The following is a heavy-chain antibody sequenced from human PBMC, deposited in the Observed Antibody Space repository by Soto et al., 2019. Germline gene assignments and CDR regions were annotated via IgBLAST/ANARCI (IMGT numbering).Heavy chain of an antibody. J-gene: IGHJ5*02. D-gene: IGHD3-3*01. V-gene: IGHV4-61*01. Sequence: NPSETLSLTCTVSGGSVSNGSYYWSWIRQPPGKGLEWIGYIYYSGSTNYNPSLKSRVTISVDTSKNQFSLKLSSVTAADTAVYYCARETYYDFWSGYNWFDPWGQGTLVTVSS. CDR1: GGSVSNGSYY. CDR2: IYYSGST. CDR3: ARETYYDFWSGYNWFDP.